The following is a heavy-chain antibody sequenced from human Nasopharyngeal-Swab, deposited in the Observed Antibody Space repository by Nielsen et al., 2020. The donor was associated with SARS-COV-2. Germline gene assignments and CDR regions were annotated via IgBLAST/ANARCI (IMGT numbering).Heavy chain of an antibody. CDR1: GGSFSGYY. CDR2: INHSGSI. J-gene: IGHJ5*01. D-gene: IGHD5-18*01. CDR3: AGDFGYSYGFDC. Sequence: SQTLSLTCAVYGGSFSGYYWSWIRQRPGKGLEWIGEINHSGSISYNPYLKSRVTISVDTSKNQFSLKLSSVTAADTAVYCCAGDFGYSYGFDCWGQGTLVTVSS. V-gene: IGHV4-34*01.